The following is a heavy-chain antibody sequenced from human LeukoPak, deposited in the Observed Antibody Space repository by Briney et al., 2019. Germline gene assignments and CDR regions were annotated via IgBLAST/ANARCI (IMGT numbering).Heavy chain of an antibody. CDR3: ARDRSGRFDY. J-gene: IGHJ4*02. CDR2: IYSGGST. V-gene: IGHV3-53*01. CDR1: GLTVSSNY. Sequence: PGGSLRLYCAASGLTVSSNYMSWVRQAPGKGLEWVSVIYSGGSTYYADSVKGRFTISRDNSKNTLYLQMNSLRAEDTAVYYCARDRSGRFDYWGQGTLVTVSS. D-gene: IGHD7-27*01.